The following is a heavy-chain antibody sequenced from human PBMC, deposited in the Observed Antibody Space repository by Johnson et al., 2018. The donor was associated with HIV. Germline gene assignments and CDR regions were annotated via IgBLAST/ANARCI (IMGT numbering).Heavy chain of an antibody. CDR2: ISYDGGSK. Sequence: QVQLVESGGGVVQPGRSLRLSCAASGFTFSSYPMHWVRQAPGKGLEWVAIISYDGGSKYYADSVKGRFTVSRDNSKNTLYLQMNSLRAEDTAVYYCAREGASAVRYSSSWYGHDAFDIWGQGTMVTVSS. CDR1: GFTFSSYP. D-gene: IGHD6-13*01. CDR3: AREGASAVRYSSSWYGHDAFDI. J-gene: IGHJ3*02. V-gene: IGHV3-30*14.